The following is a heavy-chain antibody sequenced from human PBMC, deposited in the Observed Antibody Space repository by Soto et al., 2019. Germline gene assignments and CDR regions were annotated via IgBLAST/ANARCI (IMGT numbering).Heavy chain of an antibody. CDR3: ARGSPIGNWFDP. CDR1: GYTFTDYY. D-gene: IGHD3-10*01. V-gene: IGHV1-2*02. Sequence: QVQLVQSGAEVKKPGASVKVSCKASGYTFTDYYMHWVRQAPGQGTEWMGWINPNSGGTNYAEKFQGRVTVTRDKFISTAYMELSRLRSDDTAIYYCARGSPIGNWFDPWGHGTLVTVSS. J-gene: IGHJ5*02. CDR2: INPNSGGT.